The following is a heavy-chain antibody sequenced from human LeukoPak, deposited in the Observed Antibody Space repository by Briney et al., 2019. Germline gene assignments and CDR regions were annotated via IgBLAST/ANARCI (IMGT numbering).Heavy chain of an antibody. CDR1: EYSLTTYW. D-gene: IGHD3-10*01. CDR2: IYPGDSDT. V-gene: IGHV5-51*01. Sequence: GESLKISCKASEYSLTTYWIGWVRQMPGRGLEWMGIIYPGDSDTRYSPSFQGQVTISADKSISTAYLQWSSLKTPDTAIYYCARRGRFGMNYYGMDVWGQGTTVTVSS. CDR3: ARRGRFGMNYYGMDV. J-gene: IGHJ6*02.